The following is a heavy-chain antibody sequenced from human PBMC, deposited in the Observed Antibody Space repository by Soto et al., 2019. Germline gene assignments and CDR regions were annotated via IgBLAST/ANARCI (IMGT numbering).Heavy chain of an antibody. J-gene: IGHJ3*02. CDR1: AGTFSSYA. D-gene: IGHD3-22*01. CDR3: ARLLYYYDSSAQPRAFDI. V-gene: IGHV1-69*13. Sequence: SVKVCGKGSAGTFSSYAISWVRQAPGQGLEWMGGIIPIFGTANYAQKFQGRVTITADESTSTAYMELSSLRSEDTAVYYCARLLYYYDSSAQPRAFDIWGQGTIVTVSS. CDR2: IIPIFGTA.